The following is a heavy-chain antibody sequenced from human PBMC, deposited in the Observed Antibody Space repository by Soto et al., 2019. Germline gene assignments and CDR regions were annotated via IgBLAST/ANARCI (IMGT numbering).Heavy chain of an antibody. D-gene: IGHD6-13*01. CDR2: IYPDDSDT. CDR1: GYSFTSYW. J-gene: IGHJ4*02. CDR3: ARRLGLYSSSWHFDY. Sequence: GESLKIPCKGSGYSFTSYWIGWVRQMPGKGLEWMGIIYPDDSDTRYSPSFQGQVTISADKSISTAYLQWSSLKASDTAMYYCARRLGLYSSSWHFDYWGQGTLVTVSS. V-gene: IGHV5-51*01.